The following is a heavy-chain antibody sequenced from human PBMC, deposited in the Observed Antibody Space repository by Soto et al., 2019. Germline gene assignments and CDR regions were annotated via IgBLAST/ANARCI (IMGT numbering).Heavy chain of an antibody. Sequence: EVQLVESGGGLVQPGGSLRLSCAASGFTFSSYWMYWVRQAPGKGLEWVSHMHNGGSYTIYAESVKGRFTFSRDNAKNTLYLQMNSLRAEDTAVYYCVRGGYMHACDIWDQGTMVTVSS. D-gene: IGHD6-13*01. CDR2: MHNGGSYT. V-gene: IGHV3-74*01. CDR3: VRGGYMHACDI. J-gene: IGHJ3*02. CDR1: GFTFSSYW.